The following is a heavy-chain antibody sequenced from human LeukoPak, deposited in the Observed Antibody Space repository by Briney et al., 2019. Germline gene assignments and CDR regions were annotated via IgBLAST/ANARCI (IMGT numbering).Heavy chain of an antibody. Sequence: GGSLRLSCAASGFTFSTFWMHWVRHAPGKGLVWVSGINSDGSSTTYADSVKGRFTISRDNAKNTLYLQMNNVRAEDTAVYYCARGRYYGMDVWGQGTTVTVSS. V-gene: IGHV3-74*03. J-gene: IGHJ6*02. CDR3: ARGRYYGMDV. CDR2: INSDGSST. CDR1: GFTFSTFW.